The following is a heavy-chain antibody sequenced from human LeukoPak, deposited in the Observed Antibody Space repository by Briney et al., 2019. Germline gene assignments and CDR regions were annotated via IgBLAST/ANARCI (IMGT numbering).Heavy chain of an antibody. Sequence: GGSLRLSCAASGFTFNTYSLNWVRQAPGKGLEWLSSISGDSSYIYYADSMKGRFTISRDNANNSLYLQMNSLRAEDTALYYCAKDVGGGGSLGHAFDIWGQGTMVTVSS. V-gene: IGHV3-21*04. J-gene: IGHJ3*02. CDR2: ISGDSSYI. D-gene: IGHD1-26*01. CDR1: GFTFNTYS. CDR3: AKDVGGGGSLGHAFDI.